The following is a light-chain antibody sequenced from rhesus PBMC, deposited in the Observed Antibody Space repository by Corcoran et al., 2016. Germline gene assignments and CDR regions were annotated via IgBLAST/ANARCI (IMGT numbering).Light chain of an antibody. V-gene: IGKV1-36*02. CDR1: QGIREY. Sequence: DIQMTQSPSSLSAAVGDRVTITCRASQGIREYLSWYQQKPGEPPKRLIYAASSLESGDPSRFSGSGSWTNFTLTFSILQPADFAAYCCLQGYSIPCSFGQGTKVKIK. CDR3: LQGYSIPCS. CDR2: AAS. J-gene: IGKJ2*01.